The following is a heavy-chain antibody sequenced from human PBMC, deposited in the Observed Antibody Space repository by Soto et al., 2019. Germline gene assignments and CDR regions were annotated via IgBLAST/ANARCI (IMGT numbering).Heavy chain of an antibody. V-gene: IGHV3-11*01. CDR3: ARDLADYIKGVEY. CDR1: GFTFSDYY. Sequence: PWGSLRLSCVASGFTFSDYYMSWIRQAPGKGLEWVSYISSSVSTIYYADSVKGRLTISRDNAKNSLYLQMNNLRAEDTAVYYCARDLADYIKGVEYWGQGTLVNVSA. J-gene: IGHJ4*02. CDR2: ISSSVSTI. D-gene: IGHD4-4*01.